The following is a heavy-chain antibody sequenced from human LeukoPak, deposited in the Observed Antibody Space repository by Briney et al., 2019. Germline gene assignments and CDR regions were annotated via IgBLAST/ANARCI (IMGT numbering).Heavy chain of an antibody. V-gene: IGHV3-9*01. D-gene: IGHD6-13*01. CDR1: GFTFDDYA. CDR3: AKYPLSAQLAANWFDP. Sequence: GGSLRLSCAASGFTFDDYAMHWVRQAPGKGLEWVSGISWNSGSIGYADSVKGRFTISRDNAKNSLYLQMNSLRAEDTALYYCAKYPLSAQLAANWFDPWGQGTLVTVSS. CDR2: ISWNSGSI. J-gene: IGHJ5*02.